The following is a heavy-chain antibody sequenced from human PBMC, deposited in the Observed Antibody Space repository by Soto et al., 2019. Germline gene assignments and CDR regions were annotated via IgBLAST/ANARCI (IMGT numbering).Heavy chain of an antibody. CDR2: ISYSGST. D-gene: IGHD1-7*01. Sequence: SETLSLTCTVSGGSISSNNFYWGCLRQPPGKGLEWIGTISYSGSTYYKPSLKSRVTISVDTSRNQFSLKLSSVTAADTAVYYCARRGGEWNYEHYDVIDFWGQGTTVLVS. J-gene: IGHJ6*02. CDR3: ARRGGEWNYEHYDVIDF. V-gene: IGHV4-39*01. CDR1: GGSISSNNFY.